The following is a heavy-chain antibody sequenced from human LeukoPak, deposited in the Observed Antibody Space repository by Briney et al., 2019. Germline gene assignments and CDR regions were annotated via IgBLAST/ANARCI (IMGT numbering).Heavy chain of an antibody. CDR2: ISSSSSTI. CDR3: ARDAGVWFGELFMDY. CDR1: GFTFSSYS. D-gene: IGHD3-10*01. V-gene: IGHV3-48*01. J-gene: IGHJ4*02. Sequence: GGSLRLSCAASGFTFSSYSMLWVRQAPGKGLEWVSYISSSSSTIYYADSVKGRSTISRDNAKNSLYLQMNSLRAEDTAVYYCARDAGVWFGELFMDYWGQGTLVTVSS.